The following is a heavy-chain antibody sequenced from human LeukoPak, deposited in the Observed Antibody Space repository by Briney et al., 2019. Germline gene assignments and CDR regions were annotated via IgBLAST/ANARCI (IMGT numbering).Heavy chain of an antibody. CDR1: GFTFSSYS. V-gene: IGHV3-21*01. CDR2: ISSSSSYI. D-gene: IGHD1-1*01. Sequence: PGGSLRLSCAASGFTFSSYSMNWVRQAPGKGLEWVSSISSSSSYIYYADSVKGRFTISRDNAKNSLYLQMNSLRAEDTAVYYCARDLASSTTRTPGDYWGQGTLVTVPS. CDR3: ARDLASSTTRTPGDY. J-gene: IGHJ4*02.